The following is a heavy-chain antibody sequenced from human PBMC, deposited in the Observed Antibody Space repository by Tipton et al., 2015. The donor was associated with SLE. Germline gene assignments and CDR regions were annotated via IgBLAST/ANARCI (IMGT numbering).Heavy chain of an antibody. CDR2: VYPGGST. V-gene: IGHV4-61*02. CDR1: GGSVSNEFHY. Sequence: TLSLTCTVSGGSVSNEFHYWSWIRQPAGKGLEWIGRVYPGGSTNYNPSLKSRVTISVDTSKNQFSLKLNSVTAADTAVYYCARGSGRYSSSWYFFYYYMDVWGKGTTVTVSS. D-gene: IGHD6-13*01. J-gene: IGHJ6*03. CDR3: ARGSGRYSSSWYFFYYYMDV.